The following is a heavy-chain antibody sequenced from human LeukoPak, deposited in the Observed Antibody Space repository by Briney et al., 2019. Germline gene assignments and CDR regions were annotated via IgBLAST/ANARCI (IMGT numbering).Heavy chain of an antibody. Sequence: SETLSLTCTVSGGSISPYFWSWIRQSPGKGLEWIGYIYTSGSTNYNPSLKSRLTISIDTSRNQFSLRLNSVTAADTAVYFCAAPTQTDYCFYVDVWAKGPRSPSP. V-gene: IGHV4-4*09. D-gene: IGHD2-21*02. CDR1: GGSISPYF. CDR2: IYTSGST. CDR3: AAPTQTDYCFYVDV. J-gene: IGHJ6*03.